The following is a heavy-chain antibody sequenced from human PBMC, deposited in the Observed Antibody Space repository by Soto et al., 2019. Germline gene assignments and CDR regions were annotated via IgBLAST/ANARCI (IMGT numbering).Heavy chain of an antibody. J-gene: IGHJ4*02. D-gene: IGHD4-17*01. V-gene: IGHV4-39*01. CDR3: ARHPPYGPLDY. CDR1: GGSISSSSYY. CDR2: IYYSGST. Sequence: SATLSLTCTVSGGSISSSSYYWGWIRQPPGKGLEWIGSIYYSGSTYYNPSLKSRVTISGDTSKNQFSLRLTSVTAADTAVYYCARHPPYGPLDYWGQGTLVTVSS.